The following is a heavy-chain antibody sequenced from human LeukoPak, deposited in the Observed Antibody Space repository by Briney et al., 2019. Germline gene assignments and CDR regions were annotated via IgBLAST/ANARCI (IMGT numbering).Heavy chain of an antibody. Sequence: ASVKVSCKVSGYTLTELSMHWVRQAPGKGLEWMGGFGPEDGETIYAQKFQGRVTMTEDTSTDTAYMELSSLRSEDTAVYYCATVRGMITFGGVIPYYFDYWGQGTLVTVSS. CDR2: FGPEDGET. V-gene: IGHV1-24*01. CDR3: ATVRGMITFGGVIPYYFDY. D-gene: IGHD3-16*02. CDR1: GYTLTELS. J-gene: IGHJ4*02.